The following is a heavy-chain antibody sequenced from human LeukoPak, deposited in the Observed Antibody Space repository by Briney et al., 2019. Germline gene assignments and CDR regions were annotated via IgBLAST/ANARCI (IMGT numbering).Heavy chain of an antibody. CDR3: VREGPRGLAFDI. CDR2: ISYDGSNK. J-gene: IGHJ3*02. D-gene: IGHD3/OR15-3a*01. Sequence: GGSLRLSCAASGFTFSSYAMSWVRQAPGKGLEWVAVISYDGSNKYYADSVKGRFTISRDNSKNTLYLQMNGLRVEDTAVYYCVREGPRGLAFDIWGQGTMVTVSS. CDR1: GFTFSSYA. V-gene: IGHV3-30*04.